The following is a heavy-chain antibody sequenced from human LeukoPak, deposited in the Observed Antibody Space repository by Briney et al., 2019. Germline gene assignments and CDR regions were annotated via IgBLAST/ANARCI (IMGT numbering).Heavy chain of an antibody. CDR1: GFTFSSYS. J-gene: IGHJ4*02. Sequence: GGSLRLSCAASGFTFSSYSMNWVRHAPGKGLEWVSSISSSSSYIYYADSVKGRCTISRDNAKNSLYLQMNSLRAEDTAVYYCARDSGHSGYDLDYWGQGTLASVSS. CDR2: ISSSSSYI. D-gene: IGHD5-12*01. CDR3: ARDSGHSGYDLDY. V-gene: IGHV3-21*01.